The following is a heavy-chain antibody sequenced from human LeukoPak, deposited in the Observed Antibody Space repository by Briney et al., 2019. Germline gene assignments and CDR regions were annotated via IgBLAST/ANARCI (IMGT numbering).Heavy chain of an antibody. CDR1: GFTFSSYA. V-gene: IGHV3-23*01. CDR2: ISGSGGST. D-gene: IGHD3-16*02. J-gene: IGHJ4*02. Sequence: PGGSLRLSCAASGFTFSSYAMSWVRQAPGKGLEWVSSISGSGGSTYYADSVKGRFTISRDNSKNTLYLQMNSLRAEDTAVYYCAKENYDYVWGSYRSLSLFDYWGQGTLVTVSS. CDR3: AKENYDYVWGSYRSLSLFDY.